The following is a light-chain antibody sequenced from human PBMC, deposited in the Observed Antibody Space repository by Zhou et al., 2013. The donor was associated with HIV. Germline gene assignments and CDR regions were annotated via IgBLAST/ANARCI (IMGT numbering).Light chain of an antibody. Sequence: IQLTQSPSSLSASVGDRVTITCRASQGISSFLAWYQQKPGKAPKLLIYAASTLQSGVPSRFSGSGSGTEFTLTISSLQPEDIAVYYCQQHDTLPLTFGPGTKVDIK. J-gene: IGKJ3*01. CDR1: QGISSF. CDR2: AAS. CDR3: QQHDTLPLT. V-gene: IGKV1-9*01.